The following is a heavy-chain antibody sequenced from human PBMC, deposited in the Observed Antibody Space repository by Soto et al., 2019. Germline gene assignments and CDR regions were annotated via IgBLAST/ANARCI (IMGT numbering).Heavy chain of an antibody. CDR2: IYPGDSDT. CDR3: ARYSGSYWHYLDF. CDR1: GYSFASHW. V-gene: IGHV5-51*01. Sequence: GETLKISCKGSGYSFASHWVAWVRQMPEKGLEWIGTIYPGDSDTKYSSAFRGHVTISADTSVSTAYLQWRSLEATDSAIYYCARYSGSYWHYLDFWGQGTLVTVSS. J-gene: IGHJ4*02. D-gene: IGHD1-26*01.